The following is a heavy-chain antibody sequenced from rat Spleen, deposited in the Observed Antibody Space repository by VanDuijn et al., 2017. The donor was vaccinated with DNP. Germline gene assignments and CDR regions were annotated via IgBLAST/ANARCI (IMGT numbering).Heavy chain of an antibody. J-gene: IGHJ4*01. CDR1: GFIFSDYY. D-gene: IGHD4-4*01. V-gene: IGHV5-22*01. CDR3: ARWNSGFYAMDA. Sequence: EVHLVESGGGLVQPGRSLKLSCAASGFIFSDYYMAWVRQAPTKGLEWVAYIRFDGGSTYYGDSVKGRFTISRDNAKSTLYLQMNSLRSADMATYYCARWNSGFYAMDAWGQGTSVTVSS. CDR2: IRFDGGST.